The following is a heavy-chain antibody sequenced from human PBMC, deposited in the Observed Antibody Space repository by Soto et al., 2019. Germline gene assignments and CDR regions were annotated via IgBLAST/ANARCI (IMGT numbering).Heavy chain of an antibody. CDR2: ISYDGSNK. CDR3: AREAEYCSSTSCYLGNWLDP. J-gene: IGHJ5*02. V-gene: IGHV3-30-3*01. CDR1: GFTFSSYA. Sequence: GGSLRLSCAASGFTFSSYAMHWVRQAPGKGLEWVAVISYDGSNKYYADSVKGRFTISRDNSKNTLYLQMNSLRAEDTAVYYCAREAEYCSSTSCYLGNWLDPWGQGTLVTVSS. D-gene: IGHD2-2*01.